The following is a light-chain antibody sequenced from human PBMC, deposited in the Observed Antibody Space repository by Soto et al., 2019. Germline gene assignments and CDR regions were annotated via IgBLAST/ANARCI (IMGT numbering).Light chain of an antibody. J-gene: IGKJ1*01. V-gene: IGKV1-9*01. CDR1: QSVSTY. CDR3: QQTNSYST. Sequence: DIQMTQSPSSLSASVGDRVTITCRAGQSVSTYLNWYQQKPGKAPNLLIYAASTLQSGVPSRFSGSGSGTDFSLTISSLQPDDYATYFCQQTNSYSTFGQGTKVDIK. CDR2: AAS.